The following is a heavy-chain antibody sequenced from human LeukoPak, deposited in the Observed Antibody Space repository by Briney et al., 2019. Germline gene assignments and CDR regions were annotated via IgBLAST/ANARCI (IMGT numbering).Heavy chain of an antibody. D-gene: IGHD3-3*01. Sequence: GGSLRLSCAASGFTFSSYWMHWVRQAPGKGLVWVSRINTDGSSTSYADSVKGRFTISRDNAKNTLYLQMNSLRAEDTAVYYCARVLTYYDFWSGYYTGYYFDYWGQGTLVTVSS. CDR1: GFTFSSYW. CDR2: INTDGSST. V-gene: IGHV3-74*01. CDR3: ARVLTYYDFWSGYYTGYYFDY. J-gene: IGHJ4*02.